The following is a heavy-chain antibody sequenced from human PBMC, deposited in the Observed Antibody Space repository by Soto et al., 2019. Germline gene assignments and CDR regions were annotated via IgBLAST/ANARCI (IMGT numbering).Heavy chain of an antibody. D-gene: IGHD6-13*01. CDR3: ARGPSAAAPLSDWYFDL. CDR1: GFTFSTYS. CDR2: ISSNSYTI. V-gene: IGHV3-48*02. Sequence: VGSLRLSCAASGFTFSTYSMNWVRQAPGKGLEWVSYISSNSYTIYYADSVKGRFTISRDNAKNSLDLQMNSLRDEDTAVYYCARGPSAAAPLSDWYFDLWGRGTLVTVSS. J-gene: IGHJ2*01.